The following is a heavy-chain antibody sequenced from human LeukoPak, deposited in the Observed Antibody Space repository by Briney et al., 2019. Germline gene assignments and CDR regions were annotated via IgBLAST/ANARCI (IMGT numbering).Heavy chain of an antibody. CDR3: ARENTVSDYGDYEGY. D-gene: IGHD4-17*01. Sequence: GGSLRLSCAASGFTFSDYYMSWIRQAPGKGLEGVSYISSSGSTIYYADSVKGRFTISRDNAKNSLYLQMNSLRAEDTAVYYCARENTVSDYGDYEGYWGQGTLVTVSS. CDR2: ISSSGSTI. J-gene: IGHJ4*02. CDR1: GFTFSDYY. V-gene: IGHV3-11*01.